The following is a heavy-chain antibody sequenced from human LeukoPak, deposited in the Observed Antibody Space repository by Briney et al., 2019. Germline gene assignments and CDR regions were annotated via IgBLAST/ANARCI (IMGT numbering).Heavy chain of an antibody. J-gene: IGHJ5*02. D-gene: IGHD3-22*01. CDR2: VYHNGDT. Sequence: SETLSLTCTVSGGSVSDYRSYWPWIRQPPGTGLEWVGSVYHNGDTYYNPALKSRVTISVDTSKNQFSLKLSLVTAADTAVYYCARASLSDSSAYPWGQGTLVTVSS. CDR1: GGSVSDYRSY. CDR3: ARASLSDSSAYP. V-gene: IGHV4-39*07.